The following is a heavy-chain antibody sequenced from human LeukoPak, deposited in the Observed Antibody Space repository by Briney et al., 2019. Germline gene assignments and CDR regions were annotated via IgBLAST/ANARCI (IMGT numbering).Heavy chain of an antibody. CDR2: IFYTGGT. CDR3: ARGIESSTSWIDP. V-gene: IGHV4-39*07. Sequence: SETLSLTCSVSGGSITSSSYYWGWIRQPPEKGLEWIGSIFYTGGTNYSPSLKSRVTMSVDTFKNQFSLKLSSVTAADTAVYYCARGIESSTSWIDPWGQGTLVTVSS. CDR1: GGSITSSSYY. J-gene: IGHJ5*02. D-gene: IGHD2-2*01.